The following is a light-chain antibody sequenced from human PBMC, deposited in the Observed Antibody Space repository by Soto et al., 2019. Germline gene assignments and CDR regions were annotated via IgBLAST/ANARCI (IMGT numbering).Light chain of an antibody. CDR1: QSINRF. CDR2: AAS. V-gene: IGKV1-39*01. CDR3: QQSYSPPPVT. J-gene: IGKJ5*01. Sequence: DIQMTQSPSSLSASVGDRVTITCRASQSINRFLNWYQQKPGKAPKLLIYAASSLQSGVPSRFSGSGSGTDFTLTISSLQPEDFATYYCQQSYSPPPVTCGQGTRLEIK.